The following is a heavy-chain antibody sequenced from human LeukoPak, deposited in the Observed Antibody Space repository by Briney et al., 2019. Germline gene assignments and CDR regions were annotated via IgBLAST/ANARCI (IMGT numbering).Heavy chain of an antibody. CDR3: ARGYSSSWSSLAGY. V-gene: IGHV3-20*04. CDR1: GFTFDDYG. CDR2: INWNGGNT. J-gene: IGHJ4*02. Sequence: GGSLRLSCAASGFTFDDYGMNWVRQAPGKGLEWVSGINWNGGNTSYADSVKGRFTISRENAKNSLYLQMNSLRAEDTALYYCARGYSSSWSSLAGYWGQGTLVTVSS. D-gene: IGHD6-13*01.